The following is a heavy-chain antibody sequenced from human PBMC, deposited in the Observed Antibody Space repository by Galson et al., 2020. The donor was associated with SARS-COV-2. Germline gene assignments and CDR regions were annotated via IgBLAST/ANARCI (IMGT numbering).Heavy chain of an antibody. CDR3: ARDWGYCSSTSCAPREYYYYGMDV. J-gene: IGHJ6*02. CDR2: IKQDGSEK. V-gene: IGHV3-7*01. D-gene: IGHD2-2*01. Sequence: GESLKISCAASGFTFSSYWMSWVRQAPGKGLEWVANIKQDGSEKYYVDSVKGRFTISRDNAKNSLYLQMNSLRAEDTAVYYCARDWGYCSSTSCAPREYYYYGMDVWGQGTTVTVSS. CDR1: GFTFSSYW.